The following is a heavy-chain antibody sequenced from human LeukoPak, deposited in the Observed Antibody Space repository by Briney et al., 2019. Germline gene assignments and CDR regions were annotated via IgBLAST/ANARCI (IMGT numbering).Heavy chain of an antibody. CDR3: AREVGAFDI. J-gene: IGHJ3*02. CDR2: ISVYNGNT. Sequence: ASVMVSCKASGYTFISYGVSWVRQAPGQGLEWMGWISVYNGNTNYAQKVQGRVTMTTDTSTSTAYMELRSLRSDDTAVYYCAREVGAFDIWGQGTMVTISS. V-gene: IGHV1-18*01. CDR1: GYTFISYG. D-gene: IGHD3-10*01.